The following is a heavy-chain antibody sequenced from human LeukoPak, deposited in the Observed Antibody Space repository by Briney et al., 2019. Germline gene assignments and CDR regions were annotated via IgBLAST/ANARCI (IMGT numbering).Heavy chain of an antibody. J-gene: IGHJ4*02. V-gene: IGHV3-9*01. CDR1: GFTFDDYA. Sequence: GRSLRLSCAASGFTFDDYAMHWVRHAPGKGLEWVSGISWNSGSIGYADSVKGRFTISRDNDKNSLYLQMNSLRAEDTALYYCAKDIRWRAYCICTSRYRVFDYWGQGTLVTVSS. CDR3: AKDIRWRAYCICTSRYRVFDY. CDR2: ISWNSGSI. D-gene: IGHD2-2*01.